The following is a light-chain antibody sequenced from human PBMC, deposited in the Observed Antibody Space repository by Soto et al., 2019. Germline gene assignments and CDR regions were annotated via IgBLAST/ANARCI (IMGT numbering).Light chain of an antibody. CDR3: QQSYIGPAWT. CDR1: QSVSRY. CDR2: AAS. J-gene: IGKJ1*01. V-gene: IGKV1-39*01. Sequence: DVQMTQSPSSLSALVGDRVTITCRASQSVSRYLNWYQHKPGKAPKLLINAASNLRSGVPSRFSGSGSGTDFTLTIDGLQPEDFATYYCQQSYIGPAWTFGQGTKVDI.